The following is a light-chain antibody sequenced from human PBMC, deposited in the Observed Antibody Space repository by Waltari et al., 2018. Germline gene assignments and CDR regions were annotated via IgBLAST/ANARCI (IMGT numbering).Light chain of an antibody. V-gene: IGKV3-20*01. CDR3: QQYYSYPRT. J-gene: IGKJ1*01. CDR2: GAS. Sequence: EIVLTQSPGTLSLSPGERVTLSCRASQTFANTYLAWYQHKPGQAPRLLVYGASSRAPGIPDRFSGSGSGTDFTLTINSLEPEDFATYYCQQYYSYPRTFGQGTKVEIK. CDR1: QTFANTY.